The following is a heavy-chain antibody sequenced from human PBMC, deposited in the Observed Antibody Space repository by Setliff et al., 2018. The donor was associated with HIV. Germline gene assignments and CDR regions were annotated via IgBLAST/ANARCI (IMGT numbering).Heavy chain of an antibody. V-gene: IGHV3-66*03. J-gene: IGHJ4*02. CDR1: GFSFSSYW. CDR2: IGSSGTT. D-gene: IGHD3-16*02. CDR3: ARELYREWDY. Sequence: HPGGSLRLSCAASGFSFSSYWMSWVRQAPGKGLEWLSYIGSSGTTHYADSVKGRFTISRDNSKNTVYLQMNSLRVEDTAVYYCARELYREWDYWGQGTLVTVSS.